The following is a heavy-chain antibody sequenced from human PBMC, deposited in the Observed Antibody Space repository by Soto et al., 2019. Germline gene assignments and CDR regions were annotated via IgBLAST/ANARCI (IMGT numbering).Heavy chain of an antibody. CDR3: ARMRQGANDY. CDR2: INHSGST. Sequence: KPSETLSLTCAVYGGSFSGYYWSWIRQPPGKGLEWIGEINHSGSTNYNPSLKSRVTISVDTSKNQFSLKLSSVTAADTAVYYCARMRQGANDYWGQGTLVTVSS. J-gene: IGHJ4*02. V-gene: IGHV4-34*01. CDR1: GGSFSGYY.